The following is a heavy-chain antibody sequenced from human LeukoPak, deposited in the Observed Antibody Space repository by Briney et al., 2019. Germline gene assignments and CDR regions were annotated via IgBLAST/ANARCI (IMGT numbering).Heavy chain of an antibody. CDR2: ISSSSSYI. CDR1: GFTFSNFG. CDR3: ARGGVVGGCDI. D-gene: IGHD2-15*01. J-gene: IGHJ3*02. V-gene: IGHV3-21*04. Sequence: GGSLTLSCAASGFTFSNFGINWVRQAPGKGLEWVSSISSSSSYISYADSVKGRFTISRDNAKNSLDLQMNSLRAEDTAVYYCARGGVVGGCDIWGQGTMVTVSS.